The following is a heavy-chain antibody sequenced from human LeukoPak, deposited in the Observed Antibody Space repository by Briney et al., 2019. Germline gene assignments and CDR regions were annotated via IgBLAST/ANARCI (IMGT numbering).Heavy chain of an antibody. CDR1: GYTSINYW. J-gene: IGHJ4*02. CDR3: ASSRYYYDSSGHLFHY. V-gene: IGHV5-51*01. D-gene: IGHD3-22*01. Sequence: GESLKISCRGSGYTSINYWIACARQLPGKGLEWMGTIYPGDSDTRYSPSFQGQVTFSADKSISTAYLQWDSLRASDTAMYYCASSRYYYDSSGHLFHYWGQGTLVTVSS. CDR2: IYPGDSDT.